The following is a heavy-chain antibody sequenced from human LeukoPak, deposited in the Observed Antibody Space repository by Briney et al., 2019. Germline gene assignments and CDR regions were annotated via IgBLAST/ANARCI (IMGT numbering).Heavy chain of an antibody. J-gene: IGHJ3*02. CDR3: ARPSGYGSGSYYGHDAFDI. D-gene: IGHD3-10*01. CDR2: IYYSGST. Sequence: PSETLSLTCTVSGGSISSSSYYWDWIRQPPGKGLEWIGSIYYSGSTYYNPSLKSRVTISVDTSKNQFSLRLSSVTAADTAVYYCARPSGYGSGSYYGHDAFDIWGQGTMVTVSS. V-gene: IGHV4-39*01. CDR1: GGSISSSSYY.